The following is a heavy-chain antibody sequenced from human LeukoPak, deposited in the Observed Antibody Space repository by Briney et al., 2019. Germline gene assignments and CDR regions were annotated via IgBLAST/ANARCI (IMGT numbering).Heavy chain of an antibody. CDR1: GFTFSTYN. V-gene: IGHV3-21*01. J-gene: IGHJ6*04. CDR2: ITSSSSYI. CDR3: AELGITMIGGV. Sequence: GGSLRLSCAASGFTFSTYNMNWVRHAPGKGLEWISSITSSSSYIYYADSVKGRFTISRDNAKNSLYLQMNSLRAEDTAVYYCAELGITMIGGVWGKGTTVTISS. D-gene: IGHD3-10*02.